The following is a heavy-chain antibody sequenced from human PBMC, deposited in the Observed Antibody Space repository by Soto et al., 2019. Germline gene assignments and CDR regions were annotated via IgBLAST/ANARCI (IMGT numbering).Heavy chain of an antibody. CDR2: IYYSGST. CDR3: GRLRGHCSGYNCLALFDS. Sequence: PSETLSLTCTVSGGSISSDYWGWIRQPPGTGLEFIGNIYYSGSTHYNPSLQRRVTISVDTSRNQFSLKLSSVTATDTAVYYCGRLRGHCSGYNCLALFDSWGQGTLVTVSS. CDR1: GGSISSDY. J-gene: IGHJ4*02. D-gene: IGHD2-15*01. V-gene: IGHV4-39*01.